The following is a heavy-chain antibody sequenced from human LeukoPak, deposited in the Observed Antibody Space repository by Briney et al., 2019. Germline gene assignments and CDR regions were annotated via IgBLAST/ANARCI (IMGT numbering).Heavy chain of an antibody. D-gene: IGHD4-17*01. V-gene: IGHV4-34*01. CDR2: ISHSGYT. CDR3: ARHGFYGDSARRKFDP. J-gene: IGHJ5*02. Sequence: PSETLSLTCTVYNGSFSGYYWSWIRQPPGTGLEWIGEISHSGYTNLNPSLKSRLTISLDTSKNHFSLRLTSLTAADTAVYYCARHGFYGDSARRKFDPWGQGTLVTVSS. CDR1: NGSFSGYY.